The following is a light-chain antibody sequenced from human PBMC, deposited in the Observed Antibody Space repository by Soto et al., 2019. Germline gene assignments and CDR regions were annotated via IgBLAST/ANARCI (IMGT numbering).Light chain of an antibody. Sequence: DIQMTQSPSTLSASVGDRVTITCRASQSISTWVAWYQQKPGKAPKLWSYKASILESGVPSRFSGSGSGTECTRTISSMQPDDVATFYCQQYKGYSRTFGQGTKVEIK. CDR3: QQYKGYSRT. V-gene: IGKV1-5*03. J-gene: IGKJ1*01. CDR2: KAS. CDR1: QSISTW.